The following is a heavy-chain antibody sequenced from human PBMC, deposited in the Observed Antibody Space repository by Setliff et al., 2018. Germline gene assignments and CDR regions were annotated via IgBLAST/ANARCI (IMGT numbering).Heavy chain of an antibody. V-gene: IGHV3-33*01. CDR3: ASYCSSTSCPFDY. J-gene: IGHJ4*02. CDR1: GFTFSSYG. CDR2: IWYDGTNK. Sequence: GSLRLSCAASGFTFSSYGMHWVRQAPGKGLEWVAVIWYDGTNKYYADSVKGRFTISRDNSKNTLYLQMNSLRAEDTAVYYCASYCSSTSCPFDYWGQGTLVTVSS. D-gene: IGHD2-2*01.